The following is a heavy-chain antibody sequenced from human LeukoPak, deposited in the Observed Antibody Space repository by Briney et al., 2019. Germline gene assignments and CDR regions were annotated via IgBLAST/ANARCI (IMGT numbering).Heavy chain of an antibody. D-gene: IGHD4-23*01. Sequence: GGSLRLSCAASGFTVSSNYMSWVRQAPGKGLEWVSVIYSGGSTYYADSVKGRFTISRDNSKNTLYLQMNSLRAEDTAVYYCARWRAAYGGNEWYFDLWGRGTLVTVSS. J-gene: IGHJ2*01. CDR2: IYSGGST. CDR1: GFTVSSNY. V-gene: IGHV3-53*01. CDR3: ARWRAAYGGNEWYFDL.